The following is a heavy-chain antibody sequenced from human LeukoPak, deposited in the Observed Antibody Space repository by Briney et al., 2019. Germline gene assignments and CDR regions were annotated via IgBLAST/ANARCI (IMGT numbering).Heavy chain of an antibody. CDR1: GFTFSSYG. J-gene: IGHJ4*02. Sequence: GGSLRLSCSASGFTFSSYGMSWVRQAPGKGLEWVSLISWDDSSTYYADSVKGRFTISRDNSKNSLYLQMNNLRTEDTALYYCAKSPYYYDRNIDYWGQGTLVTVSS. CDR2: ISWDDSST. CDR3: AKSPYYYDRNIDY. V-gene: IGHV3-43*02. D-gene: IGHD3-22*01.